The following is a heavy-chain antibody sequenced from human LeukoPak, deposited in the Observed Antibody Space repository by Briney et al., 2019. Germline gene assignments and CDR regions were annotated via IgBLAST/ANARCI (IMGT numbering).Heavy chain of an antibody. V-gene: IGHV3-15*01. Sequence: GGSLRLSCAASGFTFSNAWMTWVRQAPGKGLEWVGRIKSKTDGGTTDYAAPVKGRFTISRDDSQNTLYLQMNSLKTEDTAVYYCTTDLGITMVRGVIGDAFDIWGPGTMVTVSS. CDR1: GFTFSNAW. CDR3: TTDLGITMVRGVIGDAFDI. D-gene: IGHD3-10*01. J-gene: IGHJ3*02. CDR2: IKSKTDGGTT.